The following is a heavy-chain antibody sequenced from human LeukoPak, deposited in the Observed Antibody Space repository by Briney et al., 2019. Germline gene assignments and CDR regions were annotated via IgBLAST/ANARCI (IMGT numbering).Heavy chain of an antibody. D-gene: IGHD1-20*01. CDR2: IYNSGST. CDR1: GYFISDAYY. J-gene: IGHJ4*02. Sequence: SETLSLTCTVSGYFISDAYYWGWIRPPPGKRLEWIGSIYNSGSTFYNPSLKTRVTISVDTSANQFSLKLNSVTAADTAVYYCAGHDIIGYFDYWGQGTLATVSS. V-gene: IGHV4-38-2*02. CDR3: AGHDIIGYFDY.